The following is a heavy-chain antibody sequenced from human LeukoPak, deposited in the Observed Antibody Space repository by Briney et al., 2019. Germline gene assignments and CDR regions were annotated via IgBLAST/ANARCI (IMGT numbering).Heavy chain of an antibody. CDR3: AREKVGYGSKYFDY. J-gene: IGHJ4*02. CDR1: GGSISSYY. Sequence: SETLSLTCTVSGGSISSYYWSWIRQPPGKGLEWIGYIYYSGSTNYNPSLKSRVTISVDTSKNQFSLKLSSVTAADTAVYYCAREKVGYGSKYFDYWGQGTLVTVSS. CDR2: IYYSGST. D-gene: IGHD3-10*01. V-gene: IGHV4-59*01.